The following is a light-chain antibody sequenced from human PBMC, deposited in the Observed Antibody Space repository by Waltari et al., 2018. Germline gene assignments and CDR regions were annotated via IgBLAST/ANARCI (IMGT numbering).Light chain of an antibody. CDR3: QSYDSSLSGSWV. CDR2: DNI. V-gene: IGLV1-40*01. CDR1: SSNLGAGYD. J-gene: IGLJ3*02. Sequence: QSVLTQPPSVSGAPGQRVTISCTGSSSNLGAGYDFTWYQQLPGTAPKLLIYDNINRPSGVPDRFSGSKSGTSASLAITGLQAEDEADYYCQSYDSSLSGSWVFGGGTKLTVL.